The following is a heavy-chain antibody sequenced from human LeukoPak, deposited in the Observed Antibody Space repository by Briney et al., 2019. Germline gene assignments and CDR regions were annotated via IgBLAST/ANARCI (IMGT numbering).Heavy chain of an antibody. J-gene: IGHJ5*02. Sequence: GASVKVSCKASGYTFTNHAMQWVRQAPGQGLEWMGIINPSGGSTSYAQKFQGRVTMTRDTSTSTVYMELSSLRSEDTAVYYCARESDYYGSGSSLNWFDPWGQGTLVTVSS. V-gene: IGHV1-46*01. D-gene: IGHD3-10*01. CDR2: INPSGGST. CDR3: ARESDYYGSGSSLNWFDP. CDR1: GYTFTNHA.